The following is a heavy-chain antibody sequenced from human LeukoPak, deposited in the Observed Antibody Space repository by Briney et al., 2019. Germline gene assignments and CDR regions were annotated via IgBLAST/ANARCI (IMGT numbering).Heavy chain of an antibody. CDR2: IIPILGIA. CDR3: ARFRYSYAHPRYYYYGMDV. Sequence: SVKVSCKASGGTFSSYAINWVRRAPGQGLEWMGRIIPILGIANYAQKFQGRVTITADKSTSTAYMELSSLRSEDTAVYYCARFRYSYAHPRYYYYGMDVWGQGTTVTVSS. J-gene: IGHJ6*02. CDR1: GGTFSSYA. V-gene: IGHV1-69*04. D-gene: IGHD5-18*01.